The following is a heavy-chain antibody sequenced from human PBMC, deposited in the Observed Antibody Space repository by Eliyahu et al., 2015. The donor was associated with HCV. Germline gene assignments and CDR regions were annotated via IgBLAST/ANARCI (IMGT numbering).Heavy chain of an antibody. V-gene: IGHV3-48*01. CDR2: ISSSSSTI. D-gene: IGHD3-10*01. J-gene: IGHJ4*02. Sequence: EVQLVESGGGLVQPGGSLRLSCXASGFTFSSYSMNWVRQAPGKGLEWVSYISSSSSTIYYADSVKGRFTISRDNAKNSLYLQMNSLRAEDTAVYYCARDGRVDYYGSGASDYWGQGTLVTVSS. CDR1: GFTFSSYS. CDR3: ARDGRVDYYGSGASDY.